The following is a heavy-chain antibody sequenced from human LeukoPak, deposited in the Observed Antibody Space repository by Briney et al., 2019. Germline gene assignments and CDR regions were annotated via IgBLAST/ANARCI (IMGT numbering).Heavy chain of an antibody. CDR1: GFTFSSYD. D-gene: IGHD5-18*01. Sequence: GGSLRLSCAASGFTFSSYDMHWVRQATGKGLEWVSAIGTAGDTYYPGSVKGRFTISRENAKNSLYLQMNSLRAGDTAVYYCARGKYSYGGSFDYWGQRTLVTVSS. J-gene: IGHJ4*02. CDR2: IGTAGDT. V-gene: IGHV3-13*01. CDR3: ARGKYSYGGSFDY.